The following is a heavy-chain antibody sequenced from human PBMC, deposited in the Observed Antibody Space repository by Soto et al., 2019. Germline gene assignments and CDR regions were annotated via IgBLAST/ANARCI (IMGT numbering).Heavy chain of an antibody. D-gene: IGHD1-26*01. CDR2: IHSDGSST. Sequence: PGRSLRLSCAPSGFNFSYYWIHWVRQAPGKGLVWVSRIHSDGSSTTYADFVKGRFIISRDNARNTVDLQMNGVRVEDTAVYYCARGDRGAFDLWGQGTVVTVSS. CDR3: ARGDRGAFDL. V-gene: IGHV3-74*01. J-gene: IGHJ3*01. CDR1: GFNFSYYW.